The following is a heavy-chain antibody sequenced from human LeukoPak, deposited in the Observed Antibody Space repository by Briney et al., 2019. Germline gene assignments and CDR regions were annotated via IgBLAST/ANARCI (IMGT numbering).Heavy chain of an antibody. D-gene: IGHD3-3*01. CDR1: GFIFSTYS. J-gene: IGHJ4*02. CDR2: ISSTGSNI. V-gene: IGHV3-21*01. CDR3: ARAGATILTPFDY. Sequence: GGSLRLSCAASGFIFSTYSMDWLRQAPGRGLEGVSSISSTGSNIDYADSVRGGFTISRDNAKNSLYLQIHTLRPEDTAVYYCARAGATILTPFDYWGQGTPVTVSS.